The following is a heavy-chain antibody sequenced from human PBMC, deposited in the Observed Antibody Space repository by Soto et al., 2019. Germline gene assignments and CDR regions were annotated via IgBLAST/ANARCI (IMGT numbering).Heavy chain of an antibody. CDR2: INPSGGST. V-gene: IGHV1-46*03. D-gene: IGHD4-17*01. CDR1: GYTFTSYY. CDR3: ARYGGDYAMVY. Sequence: GASVKVSCKASGYTFTSYYMHWVRQAPGQGLEWMGIINPSGGSTSYAQKFKGRVTMTRDTSTSTVYMEMSSLRSEDTAVYYCARYGGDYAMVYWGQGTLVTVSS. J-gene: IGHJ4*02.